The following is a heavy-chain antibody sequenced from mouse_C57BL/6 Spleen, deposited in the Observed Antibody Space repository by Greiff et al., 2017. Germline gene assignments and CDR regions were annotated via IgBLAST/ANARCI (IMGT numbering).Heavy chain of an antibody. CDR2: INPNYGTT. CDR3: AREGPNYYGSPWFAY. J-gene: IGHJ3*01. CDR1: GYSFTDYN. V-gene: IGHV1-39*01. D-gene: IGHD1-1*01. Sequence: EVQLQQSGPELVKPGASVKISCKASGYSFTDYNMHWVKQSPGQSLEWIGVINPNYGTTSYNQKFKGKATLTVDKSSSTAYMQLNSLTSEDSAVYYCAREGPNYYGSPWFAYWGQGTLVTVSA.